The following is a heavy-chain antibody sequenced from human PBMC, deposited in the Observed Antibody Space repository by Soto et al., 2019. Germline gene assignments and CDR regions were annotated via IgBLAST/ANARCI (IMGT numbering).Heavy chain of an antibody. V-gene: IGHV1-46*01. D-gene: IGHD5-18*01. CDR1: GYTFTSYY. CDR3: ARAAMGLYFDY. J-gene: IGHJ4*02. Sequence: QVQLVQSGAEVKKPGASVKVSCKASGYTFTSYYMHWVRQAPGQGLEWMGIINPSGGSTSYAQKFQGRVTMTRDTSTSTVYMELSSLRAEDTAVYYCARAAMGLYFDYWGQGTLVTVSS. CDR2: INPSGGST.